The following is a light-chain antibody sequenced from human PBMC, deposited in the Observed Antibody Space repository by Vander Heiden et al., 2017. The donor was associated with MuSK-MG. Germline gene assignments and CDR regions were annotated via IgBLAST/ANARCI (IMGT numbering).Light chain of an antibody. Sequence: SSELTQDPAVSVALGQTVRITCQGDSLRGYFASWFQVKPGQAPSLVIYGRNKRPAGIPDRFSGSSSGSTATVTITGAQAEDEADYYCNSRDHSGNVLFGGGTVLTVL. CDR2: GRN. V-gene: IGLV3-19*01. J-gene: IGLJ2*01. CDR1: SLRGYF. CDR3: NSRDHSGNVL.